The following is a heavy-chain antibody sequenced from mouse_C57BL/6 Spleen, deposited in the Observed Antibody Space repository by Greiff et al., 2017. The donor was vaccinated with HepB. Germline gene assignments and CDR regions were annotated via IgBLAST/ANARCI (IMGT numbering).Heavy chain of an antibody. Sequence: QVQLKESGPELVKPGASVKISCKASGYAFSSSWMNWVKQRPGKGLEWIGRIYPGDGDTNYNGKFKGKATLTADKSSSTAYMQLSSLTSEDSAVYCCGRATVELGYAMDYWGQGTSVTVSS. J-gene: IGHJ4*01. CDR3: GRATVELGYAMDY. CDR2: IYPGDGDT. CDR1: GYAFSSSW. D-gene: IGHD1-1*01. V-gene: IGHV1-82*01.